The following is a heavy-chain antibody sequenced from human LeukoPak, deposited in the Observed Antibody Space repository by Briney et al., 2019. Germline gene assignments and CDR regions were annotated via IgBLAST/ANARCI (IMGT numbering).Heavy chain of an antibody. J-gene: IGHJ4*02. Sequence: GGSLRLSCAASGFTFSSYAMHWVRQAPGKGLEWVAVISYDGSNKYYADSVKGRFTISRDNAKNSLYLQMNSLRAEDTAVYYCARGRYCSSTSCHYFDYWGQGTLVTVSS. CDR1: GFTFSSYA. CDR3: ARGRYCSSTSCHYFDY. D-gene: IGHD2-2*01. V-gene: IGHV3-30-3*01. CDR2: ISYDGSNK.